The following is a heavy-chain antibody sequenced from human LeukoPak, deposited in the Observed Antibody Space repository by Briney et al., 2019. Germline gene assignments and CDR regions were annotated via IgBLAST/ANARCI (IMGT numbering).Heavy chain of an antibody. CDR1: GGTFSSYA. J-gene: IGHJ3*02. CDR2: IIPIFGTA. Sequence: SVKVSCKASGGTFSSYAISWVRQAPGQGLEWMGGIIPIFGTANYAQKFQGRVTITADESTSTAYMELSSLRSEDTAVYYCARSACGGDCYAHAFDIWGQGTMVTVSS. V-gene: IGHV1-69*13. D-gene: IGHD2-21*02. CDR3: ARSACGGDCYAHAFDI.